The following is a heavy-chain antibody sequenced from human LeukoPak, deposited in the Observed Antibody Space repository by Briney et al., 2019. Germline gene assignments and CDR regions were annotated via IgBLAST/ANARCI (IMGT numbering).Heavy chain of an antibody. CDR3: AREVLATVTTFWFDL. CDR2: NHSGST. V-gene: IGHV4-38-2*02. CDR1: GYSISSGFY. Sequence: KPSETLSLTCTVSGYSISSGFYWGWIRPPPGKGLEWIGSNHSGSTYFNPSLKSRVTISVDTSNNQFSLKLSSVTAADAAVYYCAREVLATVTTFWFDLWGQGTLVTVSS. J-gene: IGHJ4*02. D-gene: IGHD4-17*01.